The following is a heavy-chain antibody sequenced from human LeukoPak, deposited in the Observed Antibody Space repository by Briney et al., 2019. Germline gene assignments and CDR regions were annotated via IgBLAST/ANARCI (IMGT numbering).Heavy chain of an antibody. V-gene: IGHV1-69*01. CDR3: ARDFPGLIVGGGAHDY. D-gene: IGHD1-26*01. J-gene: IGHJ4*02. CDR2: IIPIFGTA. CDR1: GGTFSSYG. Sequence: SVKVSCKASGGTFSSYGISWVRQAPGQGLEWMGGIIPIFGTANYAQKFQGRVTITADDSTSTAYMELSSLRSEDTAVYYCARDFPGLIVGGGAHDYWGQGTLVTVSS.